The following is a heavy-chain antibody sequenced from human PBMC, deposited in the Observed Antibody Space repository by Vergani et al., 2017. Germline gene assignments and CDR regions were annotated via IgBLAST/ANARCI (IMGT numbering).Heavy chain of an antibody. CDR1: GFSLSNARMG. D-gene: IGHD3-3*01. Sequence: QVTLKESGPVLVKPTETLTLTCTVSGFSLSNARMGVSWIRQPPGKALEWLAHIFSNDEKSYSTSLKSRLTISKDTSKSQVVLTMNNMDPVDTATYYCARIHVTWADFCGGPNDYYYCGMDFWGQGTTVTVSS. J-gene: IGHJ6*02. CDR2: IFSNDEK. CDR3: ARIHVTWADFCGGPNDYYYCGMDF. V-gene: IGHV2-26*01.